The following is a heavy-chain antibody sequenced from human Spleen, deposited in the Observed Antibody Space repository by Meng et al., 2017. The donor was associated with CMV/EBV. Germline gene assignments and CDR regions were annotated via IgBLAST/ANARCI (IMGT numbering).Heavy chain of an antibody. V-gene: IGHV4-34*01. CDR2: INHSGST. J-gene: IGHJ4*02. CDR3: ARGGHCSDTACYAFDS. D-gene: IGHD2-2*01. CDR1: GGSFSGYY. Sequence: SETLSLTCAVYGGSFSGYYWSWIRQPPGKGLEWIGEINHSGSTNYNPSLKSRVTISVDTSKNQFSLKLNSVTAADTAVYYCARGGHCSDTACYAFDSWGQATLVTVSS.